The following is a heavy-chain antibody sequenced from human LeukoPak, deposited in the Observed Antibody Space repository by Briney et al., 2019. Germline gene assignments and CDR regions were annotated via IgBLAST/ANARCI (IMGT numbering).Heavy chain of an antibody. CDR3: ARAMGYSYGSVHDY. CDR2: IYHSGST. V-gene: IGHV4-30-2*01. J-gene: IGHJ4*02. Sequence: SQTLSLTCAVSGGSISSGGYSWSWIRQPPGTGLEWIGYIYHSGSTYYNPSLKSRVTISVDRSKNQFSLKLSSVTAADTAVYYCARAMGYSYGSVHDYWGQGTLVTVSS. CDR1: GGSISSGGYS. D-gene: IGHD5-18*01.